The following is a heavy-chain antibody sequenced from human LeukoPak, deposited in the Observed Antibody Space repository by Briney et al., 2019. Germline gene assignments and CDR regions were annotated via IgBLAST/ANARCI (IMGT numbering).Heavy chain of an antibody. J-gene: IGHJ3*02. CDR1: GYTFTSYY. CDR3: AREGKRWLQSGYQQHAFDI. Sequence: ASVKVSCKASGYTFTSYYMHWVRQAPGQGLEWMGIINPSGGSTSYAQKFQGRVTMTRDMSTSTVYMELSSLRSEDTAVYYCAREGKRWLQSGYQQHAFDIWGQGTMVTVSS. V-gene: IGHV1-46*01. CDR2: INPSGGST. D-gene: IGHD5-24*01.